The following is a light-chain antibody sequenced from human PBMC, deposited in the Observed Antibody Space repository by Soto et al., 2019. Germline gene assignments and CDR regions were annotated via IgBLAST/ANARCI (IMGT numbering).Light chain of an antibody. J-gene: IGKJ4*01. CDR3: VQHYSYPLP. Sequence: DNQMTLLPSSLPASVADRVTINSRASQDIGTDLGWYQQKPGKAPERLIYEASVLQSGVPSRFSGSGSGTEFTLTVSSLQPEDFATYYSVQHYSYPLPFAGGTKVEIK. V-gene: IGKV1-17*01. CDR1: QDIGTD. CDR2: EAS.